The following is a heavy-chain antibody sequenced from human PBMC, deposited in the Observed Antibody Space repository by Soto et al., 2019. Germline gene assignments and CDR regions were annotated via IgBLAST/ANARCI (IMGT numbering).Heavy chain of an antibody. Sequence: EVQLLESGGGLVQPGGSLRLSCAASGFTFSTYGMSWVRQAPGKGLEWISGLSASGGSTYADSVKGRFTISRDNSKNPLYLQMNSLRVEDTAIYYCAKDSGYDSTDWGQGTLVTVSS. D-gene: IGHD3-22*01. CDR3: AKDSGYDSTD. J-gene: IGHJ4*02. V-gene: IGHV3-23*01. CDR1: GFTFSTYG. CDR2: LSASGGST.